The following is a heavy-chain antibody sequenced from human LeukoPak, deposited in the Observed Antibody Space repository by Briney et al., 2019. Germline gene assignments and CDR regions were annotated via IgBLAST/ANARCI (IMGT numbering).Heavy chain of an antibody. J-gene: IGHJ4*02. Sequence: GGSLRLSCAASGFTFSSYSMNWVRQAPGKGLEWVSSISSSSSYIYYADSVKGRFTISRDNAKNSLYLQMNSLRAEDTAVYYCARGGGTYYYDSSGYSAYWGQGTLVTVSS. V-gene: IGHV3-21*01. CDR3: ARGGGTYYYDSSGYSAY. CDR2: ISSSSSYI. D-gene: IGHD3-22*01. CDR1: GFTFSSYS.